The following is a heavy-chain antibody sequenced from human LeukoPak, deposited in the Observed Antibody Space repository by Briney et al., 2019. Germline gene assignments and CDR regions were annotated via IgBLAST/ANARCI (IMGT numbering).Heavy chain of an antibody. Sequence: SETLSLTCTVSGGSISSSSYYWGWIRQPPGKGLEWIGYIYYSGSTNYNPSLKSRVTISVDTSKNQFSLKLSSVTAADTAVYYCASPAAAAGTGEDYWGQGTLVTVSS. CDR1: GGSISSSSYY. V-gene: IGHV4-61*05. CDR3: ASPAAAAGTGEDY. D-gene: IGHD6-13*01. J-gene: IGHJ4*02. CDR2: IYYSGST.